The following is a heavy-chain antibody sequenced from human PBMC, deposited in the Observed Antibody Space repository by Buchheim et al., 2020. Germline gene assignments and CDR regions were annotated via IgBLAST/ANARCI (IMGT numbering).Heavy chain of an antibody. CDR3: AKRGGSTYYFDY. D-gene: IGHD2-15*01. Sequence: EVQLLESGGGLVQPGGSLRLSCAASGFTLSSYSMSWVRQAPGKGLEWVSSMSGSGGGTYYADSLKGRFAISRDSSQNTLYLQMNSLRADDTAVYYCAKRGGSTYYFDYWGHGTL. J-gene: IGHJ4*01. CDR1: GFTLSSYS. V-gene: IGHV3-23*01. CDR2: MSGSGGGT.